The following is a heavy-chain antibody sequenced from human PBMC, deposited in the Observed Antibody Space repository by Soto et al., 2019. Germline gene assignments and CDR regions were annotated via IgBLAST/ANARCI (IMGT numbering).Heavy chain of an antibody. D-gene: IGHD5-18*01. Sequence: QVQLQQWGAGLLKPSETLSLTCAVYGGSFSGYYWSWIRQPPGKGLEWIGEINHSGSTNYNPSLKRRVTISVDTSKNQFSLKLSSVTAADTAVYYCARYVDTAMDAPSNDSHFDYWGQGTLVTVSS. CDR1: GGSFSGYY. CDR2: INHSGST. V-gene: IGHV4-34*01. CDR3: ARYVDTAMDAPSNDSHFDY. J-gene: IGHJ4*02.